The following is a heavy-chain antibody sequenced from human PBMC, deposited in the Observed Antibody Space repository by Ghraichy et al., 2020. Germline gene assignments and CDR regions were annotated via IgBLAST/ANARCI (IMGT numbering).Heavy chain of an antibody. V-gene: IGHV4-30-2*01. CDR3: ARAIPPYSSSPDRYFDY. J-gene: IGHJ4*02. Sequence: SETLSLTCAVSGGSISSGGYSWSWIRQPPGKGLEWIGYIYHSGSTYYNPSLKSRVTISVDRSKNQFSLKLSSVTAADTAVYYCARAIPPYSSSPDRYFDYWGQGTLVTVSS. D-gene: IGHD6-6*01. CDR2: IYHSGST. CDR1: GGSISSGGYS.